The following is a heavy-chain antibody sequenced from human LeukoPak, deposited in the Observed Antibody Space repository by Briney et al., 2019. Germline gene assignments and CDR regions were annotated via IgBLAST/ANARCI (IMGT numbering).Heavy chain of an antibody. J-gene: IGHJ5*02. CDR3: ARSVSAYAGRGWFDP. CDR1: GGSIRSLGYS. Sequence: SETLSLTCSVSGGSIRSLGYSWGWSRQPPGKGLEWIASMYYTGTTYYNPSLKIRVTMSVDTSKNQFSLPLTSVTAADTAVFYCARSVSAYAGRGWFDPWGQGTLVPVSS. CDR2: MYYTGTT. V-gene: IGHV4-39*07. D-gene: IGHD5-12*01.